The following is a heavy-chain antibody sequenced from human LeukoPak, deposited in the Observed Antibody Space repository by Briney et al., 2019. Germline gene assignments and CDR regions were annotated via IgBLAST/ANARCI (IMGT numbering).Heavy chain of an antibody. V-gene: IGHV3-74*01. CDR3: AREGGSWYPDAFDI. CDR1: GFTFTRYW. CDR2: INTDGSST. Sequence: PGGSLRLSCAASGFTFTRYWMHWVRHAPGKGLVWISRINTDGSSTAYADSVKGRFTISRDNAKNTLYLQMNSLRAEDTAVYYCAREGGSWYPDAFDIWGQGTMVTVSS. J-gene: IGHJ3*02. D-gene: IGHD6-13*01.